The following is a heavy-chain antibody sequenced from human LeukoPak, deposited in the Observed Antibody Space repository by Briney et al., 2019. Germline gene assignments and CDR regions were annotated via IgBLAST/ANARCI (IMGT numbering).Heavy chain of an antibody. CDR1: GGSISSSSYY. CDR2: IYYSGST. CDR3: ARKVVVAAKPFDY. V-gene: IGHV4-39*01. Sequence: SETQSLICTVSGGSISSSSYYWGWIRQPPGKGLEWIGSIYYSGSTYYNPSLKSRVTISVDTSKNQFSLKLSSVTAADTAVYYCARKVVVAAKPFDYWGQGTLVTVSS. J-gene: IGHJ4*02. D-gene: IGHD2-15*01.